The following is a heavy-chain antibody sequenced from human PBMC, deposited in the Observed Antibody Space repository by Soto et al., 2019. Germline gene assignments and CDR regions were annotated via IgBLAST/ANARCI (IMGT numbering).Heavy chain of an antibody. V-gene: IGHV3-33*06. CDR3: AKYILSPEDH. CDR1: GFTFSSYG. J-gene: IGHJ4*02. CDR2: IWYDGSNK. D-gene: IGHD2-15*01. Sequence: GGSLRLSCAASGFTFSSYGMHWVRQAPGKGLEWVAVIWYDGSNKYYADSVKGRFTISRDDAKNTLYLQMNSLRADDTGVYYCAKYILSPEDHWGQGTLVTVSS.